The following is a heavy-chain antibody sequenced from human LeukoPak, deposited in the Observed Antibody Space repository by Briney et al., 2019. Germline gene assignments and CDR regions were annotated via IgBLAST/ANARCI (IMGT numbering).Heavy chain of an antibody. CDR2: IIPIFGTA. CDR3: WRGSPPPPRYCSSTSRYYYYYYMDV. CDR1: GGTFSSYA. D-gene: IGHD2-2*01. J-gene: IGHJ6*03. Sequence: ASVKVSCKASGGTFSSYAISWVRQAPGQGLEWMGGIIPIFGTANYAQKFQGRVTITADESTSTAYMELSSLRSEDPAVYYCWRGSPPPPRYCSSTSRYYYYYYMDVWGKGTTVTVSS. V-gene: IGHV1-69*13.